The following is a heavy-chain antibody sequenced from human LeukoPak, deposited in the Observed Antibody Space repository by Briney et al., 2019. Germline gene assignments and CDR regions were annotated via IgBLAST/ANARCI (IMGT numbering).Heavy chain of an antibody. CDR2: IIPIFGTA. CDR1: GGTFISYA. J-gene: IGHJ6*02. D-gene: IGHD3-10*01. CDR3: ARDLITMVRGVIYYYYYGMDV. V-gene: IGHV1-69*13. Sequence: ASVKVSCKASGGTFISYAISWVRQAPGQGLEWMGGIIPIFGTANYAQKFQGRVTITADESTSTAYMELSSLRSEDTAVYYCARDLITMVRGVIYYYYYGMDVWGQGTTVTVSS.